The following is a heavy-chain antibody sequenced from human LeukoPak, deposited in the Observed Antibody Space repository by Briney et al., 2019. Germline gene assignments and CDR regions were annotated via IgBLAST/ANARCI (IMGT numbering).Heavy chain of an antibody. Sequence: SQTLSLTCTVSGGSISSGGYYWSWIRQPPGKGLEWIGYIYHSGSTYYNPSLKSRVTISVDRSKNQFSLKLSSVTAADTAVYYCARDGECSGGGCYPYYYYGMDVWGQGTTVTVSS. J-gene: IGHJ6*02. CDR3: ARDGECSGGGCYPYYYYGMDV. CDR2: IYHSGST. V-gene: IGHV4-30-2*01. CDR1: GGSISSGGYY. D-gene: IGHD2-15*01.